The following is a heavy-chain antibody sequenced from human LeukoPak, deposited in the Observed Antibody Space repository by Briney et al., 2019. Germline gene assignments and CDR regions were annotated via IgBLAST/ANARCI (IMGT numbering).Heavy chain of an antibody. CDR2: MDDRGDS. V-gene: IGHV4-59*01. D-gene: IGHD6-13*01. CDR3: ARDSRYVSGWFDDGLDV. CDR1: GDSMKSYY. J-gene: IGHJ6*02. Sequence: PSETLSLTCTVSGDSMKSYYWSWIRQAPGEGLEWLGHMDDRGDSNYNPSLKGRGSISVDTSKKQISLRLRSMTAADTAVYYCARDSRYVSGWFDDGLDVWGPGTMVTVSS.